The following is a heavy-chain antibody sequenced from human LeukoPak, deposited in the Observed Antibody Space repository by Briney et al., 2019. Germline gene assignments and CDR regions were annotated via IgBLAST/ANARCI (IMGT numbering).Heavy chain of an antibody. CDR2: ISWNSGSI. CDR3: AKGGGGTYYYDSSGYDY. CDR1: GFTFDDYA. Sequence: GGSLRLSCAASGFTFDDYAMHWVRQAPGKGLEWVSDISWNSGSIGYADSVKGRFTISRDNAKNSLYLQMNSLRAEDTALYYCAKGGGGTYYYDSSGYDYWGQGTLVTVSS. J-gene: IGHJ4*02. D-gene: IGHD3-22*01. V-gene: IGHV3-9*01.